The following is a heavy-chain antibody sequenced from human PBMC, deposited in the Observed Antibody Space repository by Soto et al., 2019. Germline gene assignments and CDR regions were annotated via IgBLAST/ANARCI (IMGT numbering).Heavy chain of an antibody. J-gene: IGHJ4*02. V-gene: IGHV4-59*01. CDR3: ASFDRGLFDY. Sequence: TSETLSLTXTVSGGSISSYYWSWIRQPPGKGLEWIGYIYYSGSTNYNPSLKSRVTISVDTSKNQFSLKLSSVTAADTAVYYCASFDRGLFDYWGQGTLVTVSS. CDR2: IYYSGST. CDR1: GGSISSYY. D-gene: IGHD3-22*01.